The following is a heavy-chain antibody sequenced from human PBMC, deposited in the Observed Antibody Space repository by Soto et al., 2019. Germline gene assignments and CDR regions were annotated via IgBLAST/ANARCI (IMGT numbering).Heavy chain of an antibody. CDR1: GGSISSSNW. CDR3: ARDDYGDYERDNWFDP. D-gene: IGHD4-17*01. V-gene: IGHV4-4*02. CDR2: IYHSGST. Sequence: QVQLQESGPGLVKPSGTLSLTCAVSGGSISSSNWWSWVRQPPGKGLEWIGEIYHSGSTYDNPSLKSRVTISVDKSTNQFSLKLSSVTAADTAVYYCARDDYGDYERDNWFDPWGLGTLVTVSS. J-gene: IGHJ5*02.